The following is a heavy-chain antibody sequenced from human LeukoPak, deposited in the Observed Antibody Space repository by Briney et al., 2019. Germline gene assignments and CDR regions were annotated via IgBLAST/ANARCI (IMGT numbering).Heavy chain of an antibody. V-gene: IGHV4-30-4*01. Sequence: SQTLSLTCTVSGGTISSGDYYWSWIRQPPGKGLEWIGYIYYSGSTYYNPSLKSRVTISVDTSKNQFSLKLSSVTAADTAVYYCARDERRSNAFDIWGQGTMVTVSS. CDR3: ARDERRSNAFDI. CDR1: GGTISSGDYY. CDR2: IYYSGST. J-gene: IGHJ3*02. D-gene: IGHD5/OR15-5a*01.